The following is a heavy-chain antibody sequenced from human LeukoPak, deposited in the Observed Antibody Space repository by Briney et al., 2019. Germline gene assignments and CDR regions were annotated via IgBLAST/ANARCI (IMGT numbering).Heavy chain of an antibody. CDR2: ISSSSSYI. Sequence: PGGSLRLSCAASGFTFSSYSMNWVRQAPGKGLEWVSSISSSSSYIYYADSVKGRFTISRDNAKNSLYLQMNSLRAEDTAVYYCARATGDIVVVPAANYWGQGTLVTVSS. J-gene: IGHJ4*02. CDR1: GFTFSSYS. D-gene: IGHD2-2*01. V-gene: IGHV3-21*01. CDR3: ARATGDIVVVPAANY.